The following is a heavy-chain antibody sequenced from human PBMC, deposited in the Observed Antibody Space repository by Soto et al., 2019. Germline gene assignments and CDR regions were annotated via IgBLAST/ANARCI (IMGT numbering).Heavy chain of an antibody. CDR1: GFIFSSYW. Sequence: GGSLRLSCAASGFIFSSYWMSWVRQAPGKGLEWVASIKQDGSEKYFVDSVKGRFTISRDNAKSSLYLQMDSLRAEDTAVYYCAKDSAGFWTAYYSYWGQGTLVTVSS. J-gene: IGHJ4*02. V-gene: IGHV3-7*01. D-gene: IGHD3-3*01. CDR3: AKDSAGFWTAYYSY. CDR2: IKQDGSEK.